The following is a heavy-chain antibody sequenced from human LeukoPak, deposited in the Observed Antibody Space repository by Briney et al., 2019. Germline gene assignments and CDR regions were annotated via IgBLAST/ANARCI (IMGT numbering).Heavy chain of an antibody. J-gene: IGHJ2*01. CDR2: INHSGST. D-gene: IGHD6-13*01. CDR1: GGSFSGYY. CDR3: ARVYYSSSYDYWYFDL. Sequence: SETLSLTCAVYGGSFSGYYWSWIRQPPGKGLEWIGEINHSGSTNYNPSPKSRVTISVDTSKNQFSLKLSSVTAADTAVHYCARVYYSSSYDYWYFDLWGRGTLVTVSS. V-gene: IGHV4-34*01.